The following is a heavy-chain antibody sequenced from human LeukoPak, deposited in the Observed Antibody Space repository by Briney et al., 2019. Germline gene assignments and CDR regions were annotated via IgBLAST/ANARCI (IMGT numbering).Heavy chain of an antibody. CDR3: ASGGAWRGHYYYYMDV. V-gene: IGHV4-59*01. Sequence: PSETLSLTCTVSGGSISSYYWSWIRQPPGKGLEWIGYIYYSGSTNYNPSLKSRVTISVDTSKNQFSLKLSSVTAADTAVYYCASGGAWRGHYYYYMDVWGKGTTVTVSS. CDR2: IYYSGST. J-gene: IGHJ6*03. D-gene: IGHD3-16*01. CDR1: GGSISSYY.